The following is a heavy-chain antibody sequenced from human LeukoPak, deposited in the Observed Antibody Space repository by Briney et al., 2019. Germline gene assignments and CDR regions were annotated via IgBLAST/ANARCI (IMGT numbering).Heavy chain of an antibody. CDR2: INHSGST. CDR3: ARVDTAMASGIDY. J-gene: IGHJ4*02. V-gene: IGHV4-34*01. D-gene: IGHD5-18*01. Sequence: PSETLSLTCAVYGGSFSGYYWSWIRQPPGKGLEWIGEINHSGSTNYNPSLKSRVTISVDTSKNQLSLKLSSVTAADTAVYYCARVDTAMASGIDYWGQGTLVTVSS. CDR1: GGSFSGYY.